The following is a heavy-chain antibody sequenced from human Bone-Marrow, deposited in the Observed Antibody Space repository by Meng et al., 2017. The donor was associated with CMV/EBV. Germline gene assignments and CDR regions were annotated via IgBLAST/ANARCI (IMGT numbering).Heavy chain of an antibody. V-gene: IGHV3-30*02. CDR3: AKADGYRYGNYYYYGMDG. J-gene: IGHJ6*02. CDR1: GFTFSSYG. D-gene: IGHD5-18*01. Sequence: GGSLRLSCAASGFTFSSYGMHWVRQAPGKGLEWVAFIRYDGKNKYYADSVKGRFTISRDNSKNTLYLQMNSLRAEDTAVYYCAKADGYRYGNYYYYGMDGWGQGTTVTVSS. CDR2: IRYDGKNK.